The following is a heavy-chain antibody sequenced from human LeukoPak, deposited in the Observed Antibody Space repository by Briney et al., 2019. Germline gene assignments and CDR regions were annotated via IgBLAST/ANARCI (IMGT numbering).Heavy chain of an antibody. D-gene: IGHD2-8*01. CDR3: ARDRACSNGICSYFDY. CDR2: IYSSGST. J-gene: IGHJ4*02. Sequence: SETLSLTCTVSGGSIDSSTYYWGWIRQPPGKGLEWIGSIYSSGSTYYNPSLKSRITVSVDTSKNQFSLKLTSVTAADTAVYYCARDRACSNGICSYFDYWGQGTVVAVSS. V-gene: IGHV4-39*01. CDR1: GGSIDSSTYY.